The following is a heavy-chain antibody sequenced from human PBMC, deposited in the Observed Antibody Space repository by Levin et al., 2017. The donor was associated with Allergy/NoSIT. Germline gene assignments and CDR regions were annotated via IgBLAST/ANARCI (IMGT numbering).Heavy chain of an antibody. Sequence: GESLKISCKGSGYSFTSYWIGWVCQMPGKGLEWMGIIYPGDSDTRYSPSFQGQVTISADKSISTAYLQWSSLKASDTAMYYCARQGLGGSGSYRAFDMWGQGTMVTVSS. J-gene: IGHJ3*02. CDR3: ARQGLGGSGSYRAFDM. V-gene: IGHV5-51*01. D-gene: IGHD1-26*01. CDR2: IYPGDSDT. CDR1: GYSFTSYW.